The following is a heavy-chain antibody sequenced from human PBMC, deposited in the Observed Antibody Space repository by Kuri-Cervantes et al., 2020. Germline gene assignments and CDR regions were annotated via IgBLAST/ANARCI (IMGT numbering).Heavy chain of an antibody. CDR3: ARDRQGIAAAGFDY. J-gene: IGHJ4*02. V-gene: IGHV1-2*04. D-gene: IGHD6-13*01. Sequence: ASVKVSCKASGYTFTGYYMHWVRQAPGQGLEWMGWINPNSGGTNYAQKFQGWVTMTRDTSISTAYMELRSLRSDDTAVYYCARDRQGIAAAGFDYWGQGTLVTVSS. CDR1: GYTFTGYY. CDR2: INPNSGGT.